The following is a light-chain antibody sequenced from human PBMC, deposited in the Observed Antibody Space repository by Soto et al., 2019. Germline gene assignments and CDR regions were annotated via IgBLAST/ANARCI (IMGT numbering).Light chain of an antibody. V-gene: IGKV3-15*01. CDR1: QSVRTS. CDR3: HQYAFWPYT. J-gene: IGKJ2*01. Sequence: ETVITQSPDTLSVSPGARATRSGRPSQSVRTSLAWYKQKPGQAPRLRIYGASTRATDIPPRFSGSGSGTEFTLAIDSMQSEDFAVYYCHQYAFWPYTFGQGTKVDIK. CDR2: GAS.